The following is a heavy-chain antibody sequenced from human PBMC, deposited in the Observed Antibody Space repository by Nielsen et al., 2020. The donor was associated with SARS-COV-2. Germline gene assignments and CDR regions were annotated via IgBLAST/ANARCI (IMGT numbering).Heavy chain of an antibody. V-gene: IGHV1-8*01. D-gene: IGHD3-22*01. Sequence: ASVKVSCKASGYTFTSYDINWVRQATGQGLEWMGWMNPNSGNTGYAQKFQGRVTITRDTSASTAYMELSSLRSEDTAVYYCAREDYYDSSGYYYVTGPWDYWGQGTLVTVSS. CDR3: AREDYYDSSGYYYVTGPWDY. J-gene: IGHJ4*02. CDR2: MNPNSGNT. CDR1: GYTFTSYD.